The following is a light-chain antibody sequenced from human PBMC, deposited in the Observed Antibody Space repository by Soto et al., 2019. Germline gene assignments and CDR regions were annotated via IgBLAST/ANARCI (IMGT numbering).Light chain of an antibody. CDR3: ATWDDSLNGRV. CDR1: DSNIGDNA. CDR2: SNR. J-gene: IGLJ3*02. V-gene: IGLV1-44*01. Sequence: QSVLTQPPSASGTPGERVSISCSGSDSNIGDNAVNWFQQLPGTAPKRRIYSNRQRPSGVPDRFSGSKSGTSASLAISGLQYEDEAVYFFATWDDSLNGRVFGGGTKLTIL.